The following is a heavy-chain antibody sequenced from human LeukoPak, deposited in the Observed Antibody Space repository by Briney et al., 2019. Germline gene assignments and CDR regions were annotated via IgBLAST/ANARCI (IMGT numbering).Heavy chain of an antibody. V-gene: IGHV1-69*05. CDR1: GGTFSSYA. J-gene: IGHJ4*02. Sequence: SVKVSCKASGGTFSSYAISWVRQAPGQGLEWMGGIIPMFGTANYAQKFQGRVTITTEESTSTAYMELSSLGSEDTAMYYCARVFARGGEISGSYYYYWGQGTLITVSS. D-gene: IGHD1-26*01. CDR3: ARVFARGGEISGSYYYY. CDR2: IIPMFGTA.